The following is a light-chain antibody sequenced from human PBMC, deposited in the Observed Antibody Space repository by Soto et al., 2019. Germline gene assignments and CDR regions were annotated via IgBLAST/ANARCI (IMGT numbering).Light chain of an antibody. Sequence: DIRMTQSPSSLSASVGDRVTITCRASQSISTYLNWYQQKLAKAPKLLIYGASNLQSGVPSRFSGSGSGTDFTLTISTLQPEDFAAYYCQQGYSTPDTFGQGTKLEIK. V-gene: IGKV1-39*01. CDR1: QSISTY. J-gene: IGKJ2*01. CDR2: GAS. CDR3: QQGYSTPDT.